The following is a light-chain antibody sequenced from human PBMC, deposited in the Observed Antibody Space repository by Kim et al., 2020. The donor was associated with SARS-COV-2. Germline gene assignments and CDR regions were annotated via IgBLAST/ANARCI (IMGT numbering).Light chain of an antibody. CDR1: SSDVGNYDH. J-gene: IGLJ2*01. CDR2: DVT. V-gene: IGLV2-11*01. Sequence: QSALTQPRSVSGSPGQLVNISCTGTSSDVGNYDHVSWYKQHPGKAPKLMIFDVTKRPSGVPDRFSGSKSGNTASLTISGLQAEDESDYYCCSYAGSFTVLFGGGTQLTVL. CDR3: CSYAGSFTVL.